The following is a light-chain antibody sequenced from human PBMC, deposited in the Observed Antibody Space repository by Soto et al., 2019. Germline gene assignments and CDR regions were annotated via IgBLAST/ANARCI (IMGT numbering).Light chain of an antibody. J-gene: IGKJ1*01. CDR1: QTVGSY. Sequence: EIVLTQSPATLSLSPGERATLSGRASQTVGSYLAWFRQTPGQAPRLLIYDTSIRATGIPPRFSGSGSGTDFTLTISSLVAEDFAVYYCQQRSDWPPTFGQGTKVEIK. CDR3: QQRSDWPPT. CDR2: DTS. V-gene: IGKV3-11*01.